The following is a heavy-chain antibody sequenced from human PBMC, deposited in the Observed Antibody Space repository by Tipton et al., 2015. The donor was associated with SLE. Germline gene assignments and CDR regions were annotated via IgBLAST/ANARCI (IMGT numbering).Heavy chain of an antibody. Sequence: SLRLSCVASGFTVSSNYMSWVRQAPGKGLDWVSVLYSGGSTYCADSVKGRFTISRDSTKNTRYLQMNSLRVEDTAVYYCARVSLAGTVGGEFQAWGQWSMVPVSS. V-gene: IGHV3-66*02. CDR3: ARVSLAGTVGGEFQA. CDR2: LYSGGST. D-gene: IGHD1-1*01. CDR1: GFTVSSNY. J-gene: IGHJ3*01.